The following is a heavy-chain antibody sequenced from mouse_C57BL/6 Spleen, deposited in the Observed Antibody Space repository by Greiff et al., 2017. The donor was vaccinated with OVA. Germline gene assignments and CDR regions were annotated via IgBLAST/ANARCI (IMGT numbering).Heavy chain of an antibody. CDR1: GFSLTSHG. V-gene: IGHV2-6-1*01. CDR3: ARHRGDSKYWYFDV. CDR2: IWSDGST. D-gene: IGHD2-5*01. Sequence: VKLVESGPGLVAPSQSLSITCTVSGFSLTSHGVHWVRPPPGKGLEWLVVIWSDGSTTYHSALKSRLSISKDNSKSQVFLKMNSLQTDDTAMYYCARHRGDSKYWYFDVWGTGTTVTVSS. J-gene: IGHJ1*03.